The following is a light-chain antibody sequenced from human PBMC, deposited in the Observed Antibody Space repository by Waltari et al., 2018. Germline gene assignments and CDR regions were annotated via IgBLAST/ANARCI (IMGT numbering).Light chain of an antibody. Sequence: VLTQSPGTLSLSPGERANLSCRASLRLTKRYLAWYQQKPGQAPRLPIYGASSRAAGIPDRFTGSGSGTDYTLTISRLEPEDFAVYYCQQYGSSVMYTFGQGTRLEI. V-gene: IGKV3-20*01. CDR2: GAS. J-gene: IGKJ2*01. CDR3: QQYGSSVMYT. CDR1: LRLTKRY.